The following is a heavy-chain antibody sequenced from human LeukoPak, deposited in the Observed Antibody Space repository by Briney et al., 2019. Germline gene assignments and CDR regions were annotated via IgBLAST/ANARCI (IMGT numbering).Heavy chain of an antibody. D-gene: IGHD3-22*01. V-gene: IGHV3-21*01. CDR3: ARVYYYDSSGYSVSFDY. CDR2: ISSSSSYI. Sequence: GGSLRLSCAASGFTVSRNYMSWVRQAPGKGLEWVSSISSSSSYIYYADSVKGRFTISRDNAKNSLYLQMNSLRAEDTAVYYCARVYYYDSSGYSVSFDYWGQGTLVTVSS. J-gene: IGHJ4*02. CDR1: GFTVSRNY.